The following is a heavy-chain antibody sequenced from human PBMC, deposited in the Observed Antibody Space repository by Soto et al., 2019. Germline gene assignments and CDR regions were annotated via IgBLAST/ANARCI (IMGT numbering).Heavy chain of an antibody. Sequence: GGSLRLSCAASGFTFSNAWMNWVRQAPGKGLEWVGRIKSKTDGGTTDYAAPVKGRFTISRDDSKNTLYLQMNSLKTEDTAVYYCTAGLGYCSSTSCMDVWGQGTTVTVSS. J-gene: IGHJ6*02. CDR1: GFTFSNAW. CDR3: TAGLGYCSSTSCMDV. V-gene: IGHV3-15*07. CDR2: IKSKTDGGTT. D-gene: IGHD2-2*01.